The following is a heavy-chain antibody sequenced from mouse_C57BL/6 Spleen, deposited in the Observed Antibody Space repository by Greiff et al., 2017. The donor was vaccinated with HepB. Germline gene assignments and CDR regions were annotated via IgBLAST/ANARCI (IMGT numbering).Heavy chain of an antibody. D-gene: IGHD2-3*01. J-gene: IGHJ2*01. Sequence: QVQLQQPGAELVMPGASVKLSCKASGYTFTSYWMHWVKQRPGQGLEWIGEIDPSDSYTNYNQKFKGKSTLTVDKSSSTAYMQLSSLTSEDSAVYYCARHDGYYGYFYYWGQGTTLTVSS. CDR1: GYTFTSYW. V-gene: IGHV1-69*01. CDR3: ARHDGYYGYFYY. CDR2: IDPSDSYT.